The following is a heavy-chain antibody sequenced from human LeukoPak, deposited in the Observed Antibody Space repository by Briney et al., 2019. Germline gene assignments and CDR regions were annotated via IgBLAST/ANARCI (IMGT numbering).Heavy chain of an antibody. V-gene: IGHV4-30-4*08. J-gene: IGHJ4*02. D-gene: IGHD6-13*01. CDR1: GGSISSGGYY. CDR2: IYYSGST. Sequence: SQTLSLTCTVSGGSISSGGYYWSWIRQHPGKGLEWIGYIYYSGSTYYNPSLKSRVTISVDTSKNQFSLKLSSVTAADTAVYYCARIAAAGTWPFDYWGQGTLVTVSS. CDR3: ARIAAAGTWPFDY.